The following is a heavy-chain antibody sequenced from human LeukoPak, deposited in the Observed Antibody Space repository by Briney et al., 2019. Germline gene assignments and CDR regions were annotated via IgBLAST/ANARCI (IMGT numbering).Heavy chain of an antibody. D-gene: IGHD1-26*01. J-gene: IGHJ4*02. CDR2: ISGSGGST. CDR3: AKGSGGIVGATTLDNFDY. CDR1: GFTFSSYG. V-gene: IGHV3-23*01. Sequence: GRSLRLSCAASGFTFSSYGMTWVRQAPGKGLEWVSAISGSGGSTYYADSVKGRFIISRDNSKKTLYLQMNSLRAEDTAVYYCAKGSGGIVGATTLDNFDYWGQGTLVTVSS.